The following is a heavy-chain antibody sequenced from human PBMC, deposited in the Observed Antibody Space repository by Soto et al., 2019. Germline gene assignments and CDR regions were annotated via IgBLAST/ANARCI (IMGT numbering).Heavy chain of an antibody. J-gene: IGHJ5*02. Sequence: QLQLQESGSGLVKPSQTLSLTCAVSGGSISSGGYSWSWIRQPPGKGLEWIGYIYHSGSTYYNPSLRSRFTVSVERSRNQFSLKLSSVTAADTAVYYCARVRYCSGGSCSSGGWFDPWGQGTLVTVS. CDR2: IYHSGST. D-gene: IGHD2-15*01. CDR3: ARVRYCSGGSCSSGGWFDP. V-gene: IGHV4-30-2*01. CDR1: GGSISSGGYS.